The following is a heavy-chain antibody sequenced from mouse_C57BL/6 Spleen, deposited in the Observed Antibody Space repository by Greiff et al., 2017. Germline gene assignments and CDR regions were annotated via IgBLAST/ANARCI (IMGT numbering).Heavy chain of an antibody. J-gene: IGHJ4*01. V-gene: IGHV2-9-1*01. CDR1: GFSLTSYA. CDR2: IWTGGGT. D-gene: IGHD2-5*01. Sequence: VMLVESGPGLVAPSQSLSITCTVSGFSLTSYAISWVRQPPGKGLEWLGVIWTGGGTNYNSALKSRLSISKDNSKSQVFLKMNSLQTDDTARYYCASYYSNYEAGAMDYWGQGTSVTVSS. CDR3: ASYYSNYEAGAMDY.